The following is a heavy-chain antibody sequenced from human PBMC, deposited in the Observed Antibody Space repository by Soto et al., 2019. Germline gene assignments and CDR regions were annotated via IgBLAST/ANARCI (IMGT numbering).Heavy chain of an antibody. D-gene: IGHD3-3*01. CDR2: IKQDGSEK. CDR3: ARDRSACYDFWSGDDY. Sequence: VRLVESGGALVQPGGSLTLSCAASGFTFSSYWMSWVRQAPGQGLEWVANIKQDGSEKYYGDSVKGRFTISRDNAKSLLYLQMTILRAGDTAVYYCARDRSACYDFWSGDDYWGQGTLVTVSS. CDR1: GFTFSSYW. V-gene: IGHV3-7*03. J-gene: IGHJ4*02.